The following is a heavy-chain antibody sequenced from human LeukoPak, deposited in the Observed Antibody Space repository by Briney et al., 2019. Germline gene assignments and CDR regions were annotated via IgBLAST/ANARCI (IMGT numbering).Heavy chain of an antibody. Sequence: ASVKVSCKASGGTFSSYAISWVRQAPGQGLEWMGRIIPIFGTANYAQKFQGRVTITTDESTSTAYMELSSLGSEDTAVYYCARVGGIERWLQLGAFDIWGQGTMVTVSS. CDR2: IIPIFGTA. CDR1: GGTFSSYA. CDR3: ARVGGIERWLQLGAFDI. V-gene: IGHV1-69*05. J-gene: IGHJ3*02. D-gene: IGHD5-24*01.